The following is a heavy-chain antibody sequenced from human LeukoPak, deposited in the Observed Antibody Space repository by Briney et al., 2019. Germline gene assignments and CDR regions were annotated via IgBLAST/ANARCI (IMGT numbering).Heavy chain of an antibody. D-gene: IGHD1-26*01. CDR1: GGSISSSSYY. V-gene: IGHV4-39*07. J-gene: IGHJ2*01. CDR2: IYYSGST. Sequence: SETLSLTCTVSGGSISSSSYYWGWIRQPPGKGLEWIGSIYYSGSTNYNPSLKSRVTISVDTSKNQFSLKLSSVTAADTAVYYCARAWEPRPRDWYFDLWGRGTLVTVSS. CDR3: ARAWEPRPRDWYFDL.